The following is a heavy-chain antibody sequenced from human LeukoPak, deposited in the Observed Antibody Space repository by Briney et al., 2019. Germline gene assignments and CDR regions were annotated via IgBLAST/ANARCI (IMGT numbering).Heavy chain of an antibody. J-gene: IGHJ3*02. CDR1: GFTFSSYG. V-gene: IGHV3-23*01. Sequence: GGSLRLSCAASGFTFSSYGMSWVRQAPGKGLEWVSAISGSGGSTYYADSVKGRFTISRDNSKNTLYLQMNSLRAEDTAVYYCAKDRAMIVVADAFDIWGQGTMVIVSS. CDR3: AKDRAMIVVADAFDI. CDR2: ISGSGGST. D-gene: IGHD3-22*01.